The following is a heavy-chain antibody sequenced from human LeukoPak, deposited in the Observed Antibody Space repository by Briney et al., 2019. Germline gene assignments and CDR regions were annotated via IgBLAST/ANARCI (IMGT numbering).Heavy chain of an antibody. V-gene: IGHV3-23*01. CDR3: ARDLVGATGY. J-gene: IGHJ4*02. D-gene: IGHD1-26*01. Sequence: PGGSLRLSCAAAGVTFSSYAMSWVRQAPGKGLEWVSAISGSGGSTYYADSVKGRFTISRDNSKNTLYLQMNSLRAEDTAVYYCARDLVGATGYWGQGTLVTVSS. CDR1: GVTFSSYA. CDR2: ISGSGGST.